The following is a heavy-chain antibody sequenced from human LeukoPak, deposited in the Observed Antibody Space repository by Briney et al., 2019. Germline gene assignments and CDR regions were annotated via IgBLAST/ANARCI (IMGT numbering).Heavy chain of an antibody. V-gene: IGHV5-51*01. CDR1: GYSFTSYW. CDR3: ARGALYGDYHAGGAFDI. Sequence: GESLKISCKGSGYSFTSYWIGWVRQMPGKGLEWMGIIYPGNSDTRYSPSFQGQVTISADKSISTAYLQWSSLKASDTAMYYCARGALYGDYHAGGAFDIWGQGTMVTVSS. CDR2: IYPGNSDT. D-gene: IGHD4-17*01. J-gene: IGHJ3*02.